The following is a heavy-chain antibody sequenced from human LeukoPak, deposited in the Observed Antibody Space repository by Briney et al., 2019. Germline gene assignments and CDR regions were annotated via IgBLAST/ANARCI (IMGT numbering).Heavy chain of an antibody. CDR1: GYTFTNYG. D-gene: IGHD5-24*01. Sequence: ASVKVSCKTSGYTFTNYGIGWVRQAPGQGLEWMGWISCYNGKTNYVQKFRGRVAMTADTSTSTVYMELRSLISDDTAVYYCTRDIATLQRQDWGQGTLVTVSS. CDR2: ISCYNGKT. J-gene: IGHJ4*02. V-gene: IGHV1-18*01. CDR3: TRDIATLQRQD.